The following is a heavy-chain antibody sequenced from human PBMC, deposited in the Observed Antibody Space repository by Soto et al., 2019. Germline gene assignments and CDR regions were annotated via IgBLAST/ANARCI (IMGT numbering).Heavy chain of an antibody. CDR1: GFTFSSYA. CDR2: ISGSGGST. D-gene: IGHD3-16*02. CDR3: AKDLIAGYYYYGMDV. J-gene: IGHJ6*01. V-gene: IGHV3-23*01. Sequence: GGSLRLSCAASGFTFSSYAMSWVRQAPGKGLEWVSAISGSGGSTYYADSVKGRLTISRDNSKNTLYLQMNSLRAEDTAVYYCAKDLIAGYYYYGMDVWGQGTTVPVSS.